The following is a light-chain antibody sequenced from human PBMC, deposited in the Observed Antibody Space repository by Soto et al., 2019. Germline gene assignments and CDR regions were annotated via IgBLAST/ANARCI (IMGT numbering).Light chain of an antibody. V-gene: IGLV7-46*01. J-gene: IGLJ3*02. Sequence: QAVVTQEPSLTVSPGGTVTLTCGSNSGVVSGGHYPCWFQQKPGQAPRTLIYEATLKHPWTPARVSGSLLGGKAALTLSGAQPEDEAEYYCLLSFSGDYVVFGGGTKLTVL. CDR1: SGVVSGGHY. CDR3: LLSFSGDYVV. CDR2: EAT.